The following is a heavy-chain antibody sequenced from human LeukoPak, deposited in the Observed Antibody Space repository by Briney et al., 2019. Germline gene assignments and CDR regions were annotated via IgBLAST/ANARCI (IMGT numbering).Heavy chain of an antibody. V-gene: IGHV3-48*03. CDR3: AREYNFWSGYHSYNWFDP. Sequence: GGSLRLSCAASGFIFNSYEMNWVRQAPGKGLEWVSYISSSGSPIYYADSVKGRFTISRDNAKNSLYLQMNSLRAADTAVYYCAREYNFWSGYHSYNWFDPWGQGTLVTVSS. CDR1: GFIFNSYE. J-gene: IGHJ5*02. CDR2: ISSSGSPI. D-gene: IGHD3-3*01.